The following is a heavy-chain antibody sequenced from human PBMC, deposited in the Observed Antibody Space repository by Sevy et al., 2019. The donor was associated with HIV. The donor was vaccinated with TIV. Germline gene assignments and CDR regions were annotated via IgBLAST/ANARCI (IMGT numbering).Heavy chain of an antibody. CDR2: IRSKDYGGTT. V-gene: IGHV3-49*03. J-gene: IGHJ4*02. CDR1: GFTFGEYA. Sequence: GGSLRLSCTTSGFTFGEYAMSWFRQAPGKGLEWVGFIRSKDYGGTTEYAASVQGRFTISRDDSKQIAYLQMNSLKTEDTGVYYCIKSDYDFDFDYWGQGTQVTVSS. D-gene: IGHD5-12*01. CDR3: IKSDYDFDFDY.